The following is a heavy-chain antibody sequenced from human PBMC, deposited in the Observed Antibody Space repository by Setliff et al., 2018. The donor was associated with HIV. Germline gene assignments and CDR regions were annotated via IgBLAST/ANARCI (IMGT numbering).Heavy chain of an antibody. CDR1: GFTFGDYW. CDR3: AKDHSSSPADY. Sequence: PGESLKISCAASGFTFGDYWMNWVRQAPGKGLELVALINQGGSEKYHVDSVKGRFTISRDDSKNTLYLQMNSLRAEETAVYYCAKDHSSSPADYWGQGTLVTVSS. J-gene: IGHJ4*02. D-gene: IGHD6-13*01. V-gene: IGHV3-7*01. CDR2: INQGGSEK.